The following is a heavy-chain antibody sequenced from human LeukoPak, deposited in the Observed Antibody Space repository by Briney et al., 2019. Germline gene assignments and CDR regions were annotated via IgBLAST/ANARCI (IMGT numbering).Heavy chain of an antibody. V-gene: IGHV4-59*01. J-gene: IGHJ6*03. D-gene: IGHD5-18*01. CDR2: IYYSGST. CDR3: ARTTEGGYTYDYFYYYYMDV. Sequence: MSSETLSLTCTVSGGSISSYYWSWIRQPPGKGLEWIGYIYYSGSTNYNPSPKSRVTISVDTSKNQFSLKLSSVTAADTAVYYCARTTEGGYTYDYFYYYYMDVWGKGTTVTISS. CDR1: GGSISSYY.